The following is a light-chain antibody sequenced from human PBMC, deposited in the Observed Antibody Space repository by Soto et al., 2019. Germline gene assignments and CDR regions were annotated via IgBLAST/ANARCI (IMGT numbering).Light chain of an antibody. Sequence: EIVMTQSPGTLSVSPGERATLSCRASQSVGSTLAWYQHKPGQAPRLLIYDVSTRATDIPARFSGSGSGTDFTLSISSLQSEDLAIYYCQQYSTWLWTFGQGTKVEIQ. V-gene: IGKV3-15*01. CDR3: QQYSTWLWT. CDR2: DVS. CDR1: QSVGST. J-gene: IGKJ1*01.